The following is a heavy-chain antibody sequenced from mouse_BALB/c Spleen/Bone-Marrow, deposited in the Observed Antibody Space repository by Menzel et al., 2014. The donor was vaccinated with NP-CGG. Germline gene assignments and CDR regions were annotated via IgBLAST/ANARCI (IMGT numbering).Heavy chain of an antibody. V-gene: IGHV1-9*01. Sequence: QVQLKESGAELMKPGASVKISCKATGYTFRSYWIEWVKQRPGHGLEWIGEILPGSGSIKYNEKFKGKATFTADTSSNTAYMQLSSLTSEDSAVYYCASRYDTMDYWGQGTSVTVSS. CDR3: ASRYDTMDY. J-gene: IGHJ4*01. CDR1: GYTFRSYW. CDR2: ILPGSGSI.